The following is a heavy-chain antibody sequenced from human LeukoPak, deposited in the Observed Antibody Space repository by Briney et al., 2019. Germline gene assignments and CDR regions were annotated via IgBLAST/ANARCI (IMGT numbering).Heavy chain of an antibody. V-gene: IGHV4-34*01. J-gene: IGHJ4*02. Sequence: PSETLSLTCAVYGGSFSGYYWSWIPHPPGKGLEGMGEINHSGSTNYNPSLKSRVTISVDTSKNQFSLKLSSVTAADTAVYYCAVATDWGQGTLVTVSS. CDR2: INHSGST. D-gene: IGHD5-12*01. CDR3: AVATD. CDR1: GGSFSGYY.